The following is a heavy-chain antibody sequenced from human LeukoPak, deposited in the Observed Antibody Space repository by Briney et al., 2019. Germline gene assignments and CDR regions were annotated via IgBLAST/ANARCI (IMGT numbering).Heavy chain of an antibody. CDR2: IKLDGSET. J-gene: IGHJ4*02. V-gene: IGHV3-7*04. Sequence: GGSLRLSCAASGFTFSSYWMSWVRQAPGKGLEWVANIKLDGSETNYGDSEKGRFTISRDNAKNSLFLQMNSLRAEDTAVYYCARGYSYVFYWGQGTLVSVSS. CDR1: GFTFSSYW. D-gene: IGHD5-18*01. CDR3: ARGYSYVFY.